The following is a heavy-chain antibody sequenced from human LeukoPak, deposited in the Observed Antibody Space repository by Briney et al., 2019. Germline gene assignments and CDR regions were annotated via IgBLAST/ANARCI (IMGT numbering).Heavy chain of an antibody. J-gene: IGHJ4*02. CDR1: GYTLTGLS. D-gene: IGHD3-9*01. CDR3: ATGYIRYFDWFDDY. V-gene: IGHV1-24*01. CDR2: FDPEDGET. Sequence: ASVKVSCKVSGYTLTGLSMHWVRQAPGKGLEWMGGFDPEDGETIYAQKFQGRVTMTEDTSTDTAYMELSSLRSEDTAVYYCATGYIRYFDWFDDYWGQGTLVTVSS.